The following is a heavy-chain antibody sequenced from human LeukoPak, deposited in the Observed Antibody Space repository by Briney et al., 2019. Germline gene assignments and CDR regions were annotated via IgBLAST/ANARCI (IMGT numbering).Heavy chain of an antibody. Sequence: SETLSLTCTVSGYSISSGYYWGWIRLPPGKGLEWIGSIYHSGSTYYNPSLKSRVTISVDTSKNQFSLKLSSVTAADTAVYYCARDDDSSGYYWGSGPSYFDYWGQGTLVTVSS. CDR3: ARDDDSSGYYWGSGPSYFDY. D-gene: IGHD3-22*01. CDR2: IYHSGST. V-gene: IGHV4-38-2*02. CDR1: GYSISSGYY. J-gene: IGHJ4*02.